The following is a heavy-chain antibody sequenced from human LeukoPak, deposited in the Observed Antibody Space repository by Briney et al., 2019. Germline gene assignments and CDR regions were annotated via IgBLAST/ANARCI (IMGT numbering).Heavy chain of an antibody. CDR2: INSDGSST. Sequence: GGSLRLSCAASGFTFSSYWMHWVRQAPGKGLVWVSRINSDGSSTSYADSVKGRFTISRDNAKNSLYLQMNSLRAEDTAVYYCARGHDFWSGYPYYFDYWGQGTLVTVSS. V-gene: IGHV3-74*01. D-gene: IGHD3-3*01. CDR3: ARGHDFWSGYPYYFDY. J-gene: IGHJ4*02. CDR1: GFTFSSYW.